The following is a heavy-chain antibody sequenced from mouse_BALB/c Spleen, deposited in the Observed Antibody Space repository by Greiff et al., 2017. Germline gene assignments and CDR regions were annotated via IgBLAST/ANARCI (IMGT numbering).Heavy chain of an antibody. V-gene: IGHV3-2*02. CDR2: ISYSGST. Sequence: EVQLVESGPGLVKPSQSLSLTCTVTGYSITSDYAWNWIRQFPGNKLEWMGYISYSGSTSYNPSLKSRISITRDTSKNQFFLQLNSVTTEDTATYYCARDYSWFAYWGQGTLVTVSA. J-gene: IGHJ3*01. CDR1: GYSITSDYA. CDR3: ARDYSWFAY. D-gene: IGHD1-1*02.